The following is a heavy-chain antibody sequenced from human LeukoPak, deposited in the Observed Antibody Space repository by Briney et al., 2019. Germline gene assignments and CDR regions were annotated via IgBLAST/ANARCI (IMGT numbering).Heavy chain of an antibody. CDR1: GFIFSSYW. Sequence: GGSLRLSCAASGFIFSSYWMSWVRQAPGKGLEWVANIREDGSEKYYGDSVKGRFTISRDNDKNSLYLEMNSLRVEDTAVYYCARHGNWDFDYWGQGTLVTVSS. D-gene: IGHD7-27*01. V-gene: IGHV3-7*03. CDR3: ARHGNWDFDY. J-gene: IGHJ4*02. CDR2: IREDGSEK.